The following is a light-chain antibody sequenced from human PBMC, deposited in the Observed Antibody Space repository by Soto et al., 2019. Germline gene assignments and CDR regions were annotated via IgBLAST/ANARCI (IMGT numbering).Light chain of an antibody. V-gene: IGKV3-20*01. CDR2: GAS. CDR1: QSVTSSN. CDR3: HRYDYSSIT. J-gene: IGKJ5*01. Sequence: EIVLTQSPGTLSLSPGERATLSCRASQSVTSSNLAWYQQRPGQAPRLVIYGASSRATDMPDRVSGSGSGIDFTLTISRLEPEDFAVYYFHRYDYSSITFGEGTRLEMK.